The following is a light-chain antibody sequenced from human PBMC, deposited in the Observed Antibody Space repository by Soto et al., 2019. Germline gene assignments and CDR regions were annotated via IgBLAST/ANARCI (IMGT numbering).Light chain of an antibody. CDR3: CSYAGTSAPYV. CDR1: SSDVGGYNY. CDR2: AGS. Sequence: QSVLTQPRSVSGSPGQSVTISCTGTSSDVGGYNYVSWYQQHPGKAPKLIIYAGSKRPSGVSTRFSGSKSGNTASLTISGLQAEDEADYYCCSYAGTSAPYVFGSGTKVTVL. J-gene: IGLJ1*01. V-gene: IGLV2-11*01.